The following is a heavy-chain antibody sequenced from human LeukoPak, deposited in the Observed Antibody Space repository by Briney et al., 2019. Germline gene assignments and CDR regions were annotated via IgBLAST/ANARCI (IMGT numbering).Heavy chain of an antibody. D-gene: IGHD6-19*01. CDR1: RYSITNNNW. J-gene: IGHJ3*02. V-gene: IGHV4-28*01. Sequence: SDTLSLTCTVSRYSITNNNWWGWIRQPPGKGLEWIGYIYYSGSAYYNASLKSRVTMSVDSSKNQFSLELSSVTAVDTAVYYCARNQAVAANRGAFDIWGQGTMVTVSS. CDR2: IYYSGSA. CDR3: ARNQAVAANRGAFDI.